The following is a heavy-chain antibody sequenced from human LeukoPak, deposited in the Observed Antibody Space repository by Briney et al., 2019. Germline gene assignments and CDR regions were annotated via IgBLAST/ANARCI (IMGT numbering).Heavy chain of an antibody. CDR3: ARRSRGGDCYFGY. J-gene: IGHJ4*02. CDR2: IYYSGST. Sequence: SETLSLTCTVSGGSISSSSYYWGWIRQPPGKGLEWIGSIYYSGSTYYNPSLKSRVTISVDTSKNQFSLKLSSVTAADTAVYYCARRSRGGDCYFGYWGQGTLVTVSS. V-gene: IGHV4-39*07. CDR1: GGSISSSSYY. D-gene: IGHD2-21*02.